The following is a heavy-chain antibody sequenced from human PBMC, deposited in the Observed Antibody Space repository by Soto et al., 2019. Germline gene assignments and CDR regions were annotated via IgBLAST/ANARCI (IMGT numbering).Heavy chain of an antibody. V-gene: IGHV5-51*01. J-gene: IGHJ6*02. CDR2: IYPGDSDT. Sequence: PGESLKISCKGSGYSFTSYWIGWVRQMPGKGLEWMGIIYPGDSDTRYSPSFQGQVTISADKSISTAYLQWSSLKASDTAMYYCASSIAARPHYYYGMVVWGQGTTVTVSS. CDR3: ASSIAARPHYYYGMVV. CDR1: GYSFTSYW. D-gene: IGHD6-6*01.